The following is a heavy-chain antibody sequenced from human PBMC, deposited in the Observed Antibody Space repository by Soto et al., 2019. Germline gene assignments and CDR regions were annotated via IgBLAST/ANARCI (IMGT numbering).Heavy chain of an antibody. CDR2: IYYSGST. Sequence: SETLSLTCTVSGGSISSSSYYWGWIRQPPGKGLEWIGSIYYSGSTYYNPSLKSRVTISVDTSKNQFSLKLSSVTAADTAVYYCARHRAGMIVEGGAFDTWGQGTMVTVSS. CDR1: GGSISSSSYY. J-gene: IGHJ3*02. V-gene: IGHV4-39*01. D-gene: IGHD3-22*01. CDR3: ARHRAGMIVEGGAFDT.